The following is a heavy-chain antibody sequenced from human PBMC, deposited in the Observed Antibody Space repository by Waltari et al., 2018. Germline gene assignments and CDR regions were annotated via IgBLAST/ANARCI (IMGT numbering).Heavy chain of an antibody. CDR1: GGSLSNDNW. V-gene: IGHV4-4*02. CDR2: IYHSGST. D-gene: IGHD2-21*01. Sequence: QVQLQESGPGLVNPSGTLSLTCAISGGSLSNDNWWSWVRQTPGKGPEWIGEIYHSGSTHYNPSLQSRITISVDKSTNQFSLKLTSVTAADTAVYYCAEMGYYYFESWGQGTLVTVSS. J-gene: IGHJ4*02. CDR3: AEMGYYYFES.